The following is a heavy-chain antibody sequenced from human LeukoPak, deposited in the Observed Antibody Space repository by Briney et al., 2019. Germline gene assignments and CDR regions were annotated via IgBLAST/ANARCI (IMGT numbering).Heavy chain of an antibody. CDR2: INHSGST. D-gene: IGHD3-10*01. Sequence: SETLSLTCAVYGGSFSGYYWSWIRQPPGKGLEWIGEINHSGSTNYNPSPKSRVTISVDTSKNQFSLKLSSVTAADTAVYYCARRNRGRRITMVRGVINSYMDVWGKGTTVTISS. V-gene: IGHV4-34*01. CDR1: GGSFSGYY. J-gene: IGHJ6*03. CDR3: ARRNRGRRITMVRGVINSYMDV.